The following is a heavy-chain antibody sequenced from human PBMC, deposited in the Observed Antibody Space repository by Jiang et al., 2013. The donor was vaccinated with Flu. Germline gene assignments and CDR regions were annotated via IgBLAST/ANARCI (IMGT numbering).Heavy chain of an antibody. D-gene: IGHD2-2*01. V-gene: IGHV3-30*14. Sequence: KGRFTISRDNSKNTLYLQMNSLRAEDTAVYYCAREASSTSCYGHDYYYYYGMDVWGQGTTVTVSS. J-gene: IGHJ6*02. CDR3: AREASSTSCYGHDYYYYYGMDV.